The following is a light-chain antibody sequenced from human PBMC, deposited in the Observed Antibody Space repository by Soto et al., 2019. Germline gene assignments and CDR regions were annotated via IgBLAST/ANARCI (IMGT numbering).Light chain of an antibody. CDR3: SSYTSSSTLGGVV. CDR1: SSDVGGYNY. V-gene: IGLV2-14*01. J-gene: IGLJ2*01. CDR2: EVS. Sequence: QSALTQPASVSGSPGQSITISCTGTSSDVGGYNYVSWYQQHPGKAPKLMIYEVSNRPLGVSNRFSGSKSGNTASLTISGLQAEEEADYFCSSYTSSSTLGGVVFGGGTKVTVL.